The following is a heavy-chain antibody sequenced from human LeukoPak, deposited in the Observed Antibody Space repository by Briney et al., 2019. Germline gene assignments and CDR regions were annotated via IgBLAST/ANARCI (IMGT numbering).Heavy chain of an antibody. CDR2: INPSGGST. V-gene: IGHV1-46*01. J-gene: IGHJ5*02. D-gene: IGHD6-19*01. Sequence: ASVKVSCKASGYTFTSYYMHWVRQAPGQGLEWMGIINPSGGSTSYAQKFQGRVTMTRDTSKNQFSLKLSSVTAADTAVYYCARAVAGYPDDKNNWFDPWGQGTLVTVSS. CDR1: GYTFTSYY. CDR3: ARAVAGYPDDKNNWFDP.